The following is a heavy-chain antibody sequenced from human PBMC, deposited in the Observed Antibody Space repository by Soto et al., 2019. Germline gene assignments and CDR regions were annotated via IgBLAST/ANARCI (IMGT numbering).Heavy chain of an antibody. CDR2: IYWDDDK. Sequence: QITLKESGPTLVKPTQTLTLTCTFSGFSLSTSGVGVGWIRQPPGKALEWLALIYWDDDKRYSPSLKSRLTITKDTSKSQVVLTMTNMDPVDTATYYCAHSLRFLEWLLGWFDPWGQGTLVTVSS. CDR1: GFSLSTSGVG. V-gene: IGHV2-5*02. CDR3: AHSLRFLEWLLGWFDP. D-gene: IGHD3-3*01. J-gene: IGHJ5*02.